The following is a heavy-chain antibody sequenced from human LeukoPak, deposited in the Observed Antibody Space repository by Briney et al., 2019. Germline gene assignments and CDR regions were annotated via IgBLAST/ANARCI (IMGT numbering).Heavy chain of an antibody. CDR3: SLARSEYHYGMDV. V-gene: IGHV6-1*01. Sequence: SQTLSLTCAISGDSVSSISVAWNWIRQSPSRGLEWLGRSYYRSKWYYEYAVSVKSRINISPDTSKNQFSLQLTSVTPEDTAVYYCSLARSEYHYGMDVWGQGTTVTVSS. CDR1: GDSVSSISVA. CDR2: SYYRSKWYY. J-gene: IGHJ6*02.